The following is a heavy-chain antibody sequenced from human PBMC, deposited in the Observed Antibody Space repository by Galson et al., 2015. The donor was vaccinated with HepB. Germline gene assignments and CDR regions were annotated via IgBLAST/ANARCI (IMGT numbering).Heavy chain of an antibody. D-gene: IGHD3-10*01. Sequence: SVKVSCKASGYKFIDYGITWVRQGPGQGLEWMGWISGYNGNTNYAQKFQGRVSLTTDTSTSTACMELWSLTSDDTAVYYCARDDPYYFGPGSYFANNWFDPWGQGTLVTVSS. J-gene: IGHJ5*02. CDR2: ISGYNGNT. CDR3: ARDDPYYFGPGSYFANNWFDP. CDR1: GYKFIDYG. V-gene: IGHV1-18*04.